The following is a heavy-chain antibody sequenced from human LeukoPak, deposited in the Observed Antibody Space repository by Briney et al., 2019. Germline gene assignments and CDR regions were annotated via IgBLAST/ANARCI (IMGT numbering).Heavy chain of an antibody. J-gene: IGHJ6*02. Sequence: GVSLRLSCAASGFTFSSYAMSWVRQAPGKGLEWVSAISGSGGSTYYADSVKGRFTISRDNSKNTLYLQMNSLRAEDTAVYYCAKFEWERLPYYYYGMDVWGQGTTVTVSS. CDR2: ISGSGGST. CDR3: AKFEWERLPYYYYGMDV. V-gene: IGHV3-23*01. D-gene: IGHD1-26*01. CDR1: GFTFSSYA.